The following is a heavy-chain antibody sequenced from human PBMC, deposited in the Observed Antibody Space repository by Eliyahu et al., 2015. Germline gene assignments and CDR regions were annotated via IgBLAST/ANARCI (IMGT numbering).Heavy chain of an antibody. D-gene: IGHD4-17*01. CDR3: ARARTVTTPYCFDS. Sequence: VQVVESGGGXVKPGGSXXLSCAASGFNFNSXXMNWVRQAPGKGREWXSCISSSSIYIYYADAVKGRFTISRDNAKNSVYLQMNSLRDEDTAVYYCARARTVTTPYCFDSWGQGTLVTVSS. CDR1: GFNFNSXX. CDR2: ISSSSIYI. J-gene: IGHJ4*02. V-gene: IGHV3-21*01.